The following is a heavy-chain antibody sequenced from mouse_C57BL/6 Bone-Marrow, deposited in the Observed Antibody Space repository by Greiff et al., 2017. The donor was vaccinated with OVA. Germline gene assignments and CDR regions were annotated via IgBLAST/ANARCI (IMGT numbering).Heavy chain of an antibody. V-gene: IGHV1-54*01. CDR3: ARDGSSPWYFDV. J-gene: IGHJ1*03. D-gene: IGHD1-1*01. CDR2: INPGSGGT. CDR1: GYAFTNYL. Sequence: VKLMESGAELVRPGTSVKVSCKASGYAFTNYLIEWVKQRPGQGLEWIGVINPGSGGTNYNEKFKGKATLTADKSSSTAYMQLSSLTSEDSAVYFCARDGSSPWYFDVWGTGTTVTVSS.